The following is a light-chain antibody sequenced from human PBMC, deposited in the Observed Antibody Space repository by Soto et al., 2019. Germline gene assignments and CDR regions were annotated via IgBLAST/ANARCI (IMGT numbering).Light chain of an antibody. Sequence: EIVLTQSPAPLSLSPGESAPLSFRASQSVSSYLAWYQQKPGQAPRLLIYDASNRATGIPARFSGSGSGTDFTLTISSLEPEDFAVYYCQQRSNWLITFGQGTRLEIK. J-gene: IGKJ5*01. V-gene: IGKV3-11*01. CDR2: DAS. CDR1: QSVSSY. CDR3: QQRSNWLIT.